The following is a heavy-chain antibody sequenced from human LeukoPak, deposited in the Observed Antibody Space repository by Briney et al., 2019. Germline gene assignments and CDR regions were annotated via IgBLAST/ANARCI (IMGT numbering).Heavy chain of an antibody. D-gene: IGHD3-3*01. J-gene: IGHJ5*02. CDR1: GGSISSGGYY. Sequence: SETLSLTCTVSGGSISSGGYYWSWIRQHPGKGLEWIAYIYYSGSTYYNPSLKSRVTISVDTSKNQFSLKLSSVTAADTAVYYCARSPYYDFWSAPDWFDPWGQGTLVTVSS. CDR3: ARSPYYDFWSAPDWFDP. V-gene: IGHV4-31*03. CDR2: IYYSGST.